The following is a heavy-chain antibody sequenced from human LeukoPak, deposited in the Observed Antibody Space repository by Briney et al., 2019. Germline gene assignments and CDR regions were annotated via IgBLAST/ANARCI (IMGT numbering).Heavy chain of an antibody. CDR1: GGSFSGYY. J-gene: IGHJ4*02. CDR3: ASLLYCSSTSCSPNFDY. V-gene: IGHV4-34*01. Sequence: PSETLSLTCAVYGGSFSGYYWSWIRQPPGKGLEWIGEINHSGSTYYNPSLKSRVTISVDTSKNQFSLKLSSVAAADTAVYYCASLLYCSSTSCSPNFDYWGQGTLVTVSS. CDR2: INHSGST. D-gene: IGHD2-2*01.